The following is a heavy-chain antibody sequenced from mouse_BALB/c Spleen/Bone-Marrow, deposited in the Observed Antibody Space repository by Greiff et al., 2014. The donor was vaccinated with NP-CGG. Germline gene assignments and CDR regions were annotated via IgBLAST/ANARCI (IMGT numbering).Heavy chain of an antibody. Sequence: EVQLQQSGPELVKPGTSVKMSCKASGYIFTSYVMDWVKQKPGQGLVWIGYINPYNDVTNYNEKFKGKATLTSDKSSSTAYMEVSSLTSKDSAVYYCAREGWLLRFDYWGQGTTLTVSS. V-gene: IGHV1-14*01. CDR3: AREGWLLRFDY. CDR2: INPYNDVT. J-gene: IGHJ2*01. CDR1: GYIFTSYV. D-gene: IGHD2-3*01.